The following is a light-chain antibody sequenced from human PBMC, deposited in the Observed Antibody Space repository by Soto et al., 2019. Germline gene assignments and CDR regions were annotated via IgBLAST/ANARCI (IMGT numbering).Light chain of an antibody. CDR2: GAS. Sequence: DIQMTQSPSSLSASVGDRVTITCQASVDIDNYLNWYQQKPGQAPKLLIYGASNLEAGVPSRFSGSGSGTDYVFTISRIQPEDFATYYCQKNKNLPVTFGGGTKV. CDR1: VDIDNY. V-gene: IGKV1-33*01. CDR3: QKNKNLPVT. J-gene: IGKJ4*01.